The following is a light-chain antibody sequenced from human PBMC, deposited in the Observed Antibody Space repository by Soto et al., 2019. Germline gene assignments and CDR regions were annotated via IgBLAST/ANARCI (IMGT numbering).Light chain of an antibody. CDR1: QSVGYH. CDR3: QQYDQWPLT. Sequence: EIVMTQSPATLSVSPGERATLSCRASQSVGYHLAWYQQKVGQAPRLLIYGESTRATAIPARFSGSGSATEFILTISSLQSEDSAVYCCQQYDQWPLTFGGGTKVEI. J-gene: IGKJ4*01. V-gene: IGKV3D-15*01. CDR2: GES.